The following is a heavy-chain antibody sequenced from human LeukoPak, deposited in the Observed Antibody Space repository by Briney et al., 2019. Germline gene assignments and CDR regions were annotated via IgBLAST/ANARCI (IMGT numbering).Heavy chain of an antibody. CDR2: IYYSGST. Sequence: SETLSLTCTVSGGSVSSYYLSWIRQPPGKGLEWIGYIYYSGSTNYSPSLKRRVTISVDPSKNQFSLKLSSVPAADTAVYYCARAGGSSSSWGYYFDYWGQGTLVTVSS. CDR1: GGSVSSYY. CDR3: ARAGGSSSSWGYYFDY. V-gene: IGHV4-59*08. J-gene: IGHJ4*02. D-gene: IGHD6-13*01.